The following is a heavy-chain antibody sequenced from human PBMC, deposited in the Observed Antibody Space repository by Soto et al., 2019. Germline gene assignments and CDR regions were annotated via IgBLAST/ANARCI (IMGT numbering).Heavy chain of an antibody. Sequence: HPGGSLRLSCAASGFTFSSYAMSWVRQAPGKGLEWVSAISGSGGSTYYADSVKGRFTISRDNSKNTLYLQMNSLRAEDTAVYYCAKEGYCSSTSCYAPYFNWFDPWGQGTLVTVSS. CDR1: GFTFSSYA. J-gene: IGHJ5*02. D-gene: IGHD2-2*01. CDR3: AKEGYCSSTSCYAPYFNWFDP. V-gene: IGHV3-23*01. CDR2: ISGSGGST.